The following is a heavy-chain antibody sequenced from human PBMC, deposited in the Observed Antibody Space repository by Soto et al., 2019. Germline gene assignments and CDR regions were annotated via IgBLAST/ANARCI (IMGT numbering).Heavy chain of an antibody. CDR2: IYWNDDN. J-gene: IGHJ4*02. CDR1: GFSLSTSGVG. V-gene: IGHV2-5*01. Sequence: QITLKESGPTLVKPTQPLTLTCTFSGFSLSTSGVGVGWFRQPPGRPLEWLGIIYWNDDNRYSPSLKSRLTLTKDTSKSQVVLTMTNMDPVDTATYYCAHRRIVDGSYYPFDYWGQGTLVTVSS. CDR3: AHRRIVDGSYYPFDY. D-gene: IGHD1-26*01.